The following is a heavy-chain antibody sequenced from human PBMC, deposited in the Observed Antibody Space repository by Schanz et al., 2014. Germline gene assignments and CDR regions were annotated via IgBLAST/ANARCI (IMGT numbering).Heavy chain of an antibody. CDR1: GFIFDDYA. D-gene: IGHD6-19*01. CDR3: GKDGDTSGWYGDY. CDR2: ITWDGGST. Sequence: EVQLVESGGGLVKPGGSLRLSCAASGFIFDDYAMFWVRQAPGKGLEWVSLITWDGGSTYYADSVKGRFTISRDNSKNSLYLQMNSLRTEDTALYHCGKDGDTSGWYGDYWGHGTLVTVSS. J-gene: IGHJ4*01. V-gene: IGHV3-43D*03.